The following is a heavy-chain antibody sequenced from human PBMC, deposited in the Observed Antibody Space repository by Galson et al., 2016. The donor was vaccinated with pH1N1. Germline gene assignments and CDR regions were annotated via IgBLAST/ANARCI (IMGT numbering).Heavy chain of an antibody. Sequence: TLSLTCAVSGFSITNGHYWGWIRQPPGKGLEWIGHIYHSGSTYSKSSLRGRVTLSVDTSKNQFSLKLTSVTAADTAVYYGARAGNLWRVVAFDIWGQGTMVTVSS. V-gene: IGHV4-38-2*01. CDR1: GFSITNGHY. CDR3: ARAGNLWRVVAFDI. J-gene: IGHJ3*02. D-gene: IGHD2-15*01. CDR2: IYHSGST.